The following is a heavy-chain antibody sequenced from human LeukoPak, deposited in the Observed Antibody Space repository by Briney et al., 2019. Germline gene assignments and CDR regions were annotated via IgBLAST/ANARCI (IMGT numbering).Heavy chain of an antibody. CDR1: GGSINSYY. CDR2: IYSSGNT. J-gene: IGHJ4*02. CDR3: ARDKFFYAYYFDY. V-gene: IGHV4-4*07. D-gene: IGHD2/OR15-2a*01. Sequence: SETLSLTCTVSGGSINSYYWSWIRQPAGKGLEWIGRIYSSGNTNYNPSLKGRVTMSVDTSRNQFSLKLNSVTAADTAVYYCARDKFFYAYYFDYWGQGTLVTVSS.